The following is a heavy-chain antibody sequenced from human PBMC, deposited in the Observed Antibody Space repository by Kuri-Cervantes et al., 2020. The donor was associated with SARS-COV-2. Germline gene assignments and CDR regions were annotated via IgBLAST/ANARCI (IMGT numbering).Heavy chain of an antibody. J-gene: IGHJ4*02. V-gene: IGHV3-21*01. CDR1: GFTFGDYA. D-gene: IGHD6-13*01. CDR3: ASQYSSSWNY. Sequence: GESLKISCTASGFTFGDYAMSWVRQAPGKGLEWVSSISSSSSYIYYADSVKGRFTISRDNAKNSLYLQMNSLRAEDTAVYYCASQYSSSWNYWGQGTLVTVSS. CDR2: ISSSSSYI.